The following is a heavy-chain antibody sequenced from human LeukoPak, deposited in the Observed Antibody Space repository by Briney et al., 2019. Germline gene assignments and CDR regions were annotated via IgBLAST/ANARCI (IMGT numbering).Heavy chain of an antibody. CDR1: GGTFSSYG. V-gene: IGHV1-69*13. CDR2: IIPIFGTA. J-gene: IGHJ4*02. Sequence: SVKVSCKASGGTFSSYGISWVRQAPGQGLEWMGGIIPIFGTANYAQKFQGRVTITADESTSTAYMELSSLRSEDTAVYYCARVGAKYYDILTGYNYFDYWGQGTLVTVSS. D-gene: IGHD3-9*01. CDR3: ARVGAKYYDILTGYNYFDY.